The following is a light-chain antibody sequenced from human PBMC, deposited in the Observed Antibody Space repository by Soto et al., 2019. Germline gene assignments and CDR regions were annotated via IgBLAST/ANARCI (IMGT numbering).Light chain of an antibody. CDR3: CSYTGSYSYV. Sequence: QFALTQPHAVSRSPGQTVTLPRPGTSRDVGGYSYFSWYHQHPGKAPQLIVYDVTERRSGVPFLSSGSKSGNTASLTISGLKAEDEADYYCCSYTGSYSYVFGIGTKVTVL. CDR2: DVT. V-gene: IGLV2-11*01. J-gene: IGLJ1*01. CDR1: SRDVGGYSY.